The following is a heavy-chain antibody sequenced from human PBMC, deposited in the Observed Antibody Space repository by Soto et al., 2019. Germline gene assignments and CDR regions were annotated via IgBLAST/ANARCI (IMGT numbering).Heavy chain of an antibody. V-gene: IGHV3-23*01. CDR3: AKDPRIVVVPAAIDY. CDR1: GITFSSYA. J-gene: IGHJ4*02. D-gene: IGHD2-2*01. CDR2: ISGSGGST. Sequence: PRGALRLSCAASGITFSSYAMSWVRPAPGKGLEWVSAISGSGGSTYYADSVKGRFTISRDNSKNTLYLQMNSLRAEGTAVYYCAKDPRIVVVPAAIDYWGQGTLVTVSS.